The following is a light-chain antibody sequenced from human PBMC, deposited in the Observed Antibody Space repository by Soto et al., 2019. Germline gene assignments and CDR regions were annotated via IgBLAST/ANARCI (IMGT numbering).Light chain of an antibody. CDR1: QGINNW. CDR2: GAS. Sequence: DIQMTQSPSTLSASVGDRVTITCRASQGINNWLGWYQQKPGKAPKLLIYGASSLESGVPSRFSGSGSGTEFTLTTSSLQPDDFATYYCQQYDTFPLTCGGGTKVEIK. J-gene: IGKJ4*01. V-gene: IGKV1-5*01. CDR3: QQYDTFPLT.